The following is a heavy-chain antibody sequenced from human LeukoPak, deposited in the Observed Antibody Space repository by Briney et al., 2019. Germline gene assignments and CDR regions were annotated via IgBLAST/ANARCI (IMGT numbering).Heavy chain of an antibody. CDR1: GFTFSSYG. V-gene: IGHV3-30*18. Sequence: GGSLRLSCAASGFTFSSYGMHWVRQAPGKGLEWVAVISYDGSNKYYADSVKGRFTISRDNSKNTLYLQMNSLRAEDTAVYYCAKESIQLWFSDAFDIWGQGTMVTVSS. J-gene: IGHJ3*02. CDR2: ISYDGSNK. CDR3: AKESIQLWFSDAFDI. D-gene: IGHD5-18*01.